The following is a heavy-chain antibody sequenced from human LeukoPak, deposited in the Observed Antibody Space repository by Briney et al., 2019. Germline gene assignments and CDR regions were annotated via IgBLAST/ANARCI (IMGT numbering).Heavy chain of an antibody. CDR1: GFTVSNNE. D-gene: IGHD6-13*01. J-gene: IGHJ4*02. Sequence: PGGSLRLSCAASGFTVSNNEMSWVRQAPGKGLEWVSTIYRGGNTYYVESVKGRFTISRDNSKNTLYLQMNSLRAEDTAVYYCARDPGIAAAGTNFDYWGQGTLVTVSS. V-gene: IGHV3-53*01. CDR2: IYRGGNT. CDR3: ARDPGIAAAGTNFDY.